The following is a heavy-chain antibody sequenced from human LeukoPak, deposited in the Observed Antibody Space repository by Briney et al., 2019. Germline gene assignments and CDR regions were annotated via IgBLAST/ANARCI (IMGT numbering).Heavy chain of an antibody. CDR3: ARDGHDYGDYGFDY. D-gene: IGHD4-17*01. CDR1: GFTFSSYE. CDR2: ISSSCSTI. Sequence: GGSLRLSCAASGFTFSSYEMNWVRQAPGKGLEWVSYISSSCSTIYYADSVKGRFTISRDNAKNSLYLQRNSLRAEDTAVYYCARDGHDYGDYGFDYWGQGTLVTVSS. V-gene: IGHV3-48*03. J-gene: IGHJ4*02.